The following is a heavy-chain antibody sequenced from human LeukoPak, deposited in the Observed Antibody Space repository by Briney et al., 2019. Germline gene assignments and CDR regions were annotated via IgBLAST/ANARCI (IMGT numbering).Heavy chain of an antibody. CDR1: GGTFSSYA. Sequence: GASVRVSCKASGGTFSSYAISWVRQAPGQGLEWMGGIIPIFGTANYAQKFQGRVTITADESTSTAYMELRSLRSDDTAVYYCARAVPDIVATTPSDYWGQGTLVTVSS. J-gene: IGHJ4*02. CDR2: IIPIFGTA. CDR3: ARAVPDIVATTPSDY. D-gene: IGHD5-12*01. V-gene: IGHV1-69*13.